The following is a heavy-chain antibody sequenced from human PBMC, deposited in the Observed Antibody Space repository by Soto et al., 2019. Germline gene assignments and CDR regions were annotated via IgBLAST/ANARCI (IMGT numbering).Heavy chain of an antibody. J-gene: IGHJ6*04. CDR2: IYSGGDT. V-gene: IGHV3-53*04. D-gene: IGHD3-10*01. CDR1: GFAVRHNY. Sequence: EVQLVESGGGLVQPGGSLRLSCTASGFAVRHNYMTWVRQAPGKGLEWVSLIYSGGDTAYADSVKGRFTISRHTSQNTLYLQMNSRRAGDTAVYYCARKTDSIPSGGDVWGKGTAVTVSS. CDR3: ARKTDSIPSGGDV.